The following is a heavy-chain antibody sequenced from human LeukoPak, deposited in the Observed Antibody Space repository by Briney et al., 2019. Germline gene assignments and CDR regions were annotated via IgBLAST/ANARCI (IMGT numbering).Heavy chain of an antibody. Sequence: SETLSLTCTVSGGSISSGSYYWSWIRQPAGKGLEWIGRIFTSGTTNYNPSLKSRVTISVATSKNQFSLKLSSVTAADTAVYYCARDSRGAVAGYLDYWGQGTLVTVSS. CDR3: ARDSRGAVAGYLDY. V-gene: IGHV4-61*02. J-gene: IGHJ4*02. CDR1: GGSISSGSYY. CDR2: IFTSGTT. D-gene: IGHD6-19*01.